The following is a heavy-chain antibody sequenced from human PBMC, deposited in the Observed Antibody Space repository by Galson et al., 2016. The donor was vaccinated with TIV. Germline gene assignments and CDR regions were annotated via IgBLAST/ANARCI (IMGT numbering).Heavy chain of an antibody. V-gene: IGHV3-23*01. J-gene: IGHJ6*02. Sequence: SLRLSCAVSGFSFINYGMNWVRQAPGKRLEWVSGIYGSGARSFYADSVKGRFTISRDNSKYTLYLQMNSLRAEDTAVYYCAKVNRDGDYYFYDVDVWGHGTTVTVSS. CDR3: AKVNRDGDYYFYDVDV. CDR1: GFSFINYG. D-gene: IGHD1-14*01. CDR2: IYGSGARS.